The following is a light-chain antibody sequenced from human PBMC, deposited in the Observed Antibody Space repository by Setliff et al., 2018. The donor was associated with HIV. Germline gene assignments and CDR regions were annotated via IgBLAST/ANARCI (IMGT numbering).Light chain of an antibody. J-gene: IGLJ1*01. CDR2: DVS. CDR1: SSDVGGYNY. CDR3: CSYAGSSTPYV. V-gene: IGLV2-14*01. Sequence: QSALTQPASVSGSPGQSITISCTGTSSDVGGYNYVSWYQQHPGKAPKLMIHDVSNRPSGVSNRFSGSKSGNTASLTISGLQAEDEADYYCCSYAGSSTPYVFGTGTKVTVL.